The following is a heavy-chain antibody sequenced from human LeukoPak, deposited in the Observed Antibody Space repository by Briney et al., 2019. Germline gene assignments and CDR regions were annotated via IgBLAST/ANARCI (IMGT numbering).Heavy chain of an antibody. CDR2: IYYSGST. V-gene: IGHV4-31*03. CDR1: GGSLSSRGYY. J-gene: IGHJ6*02. Sequence: PSETLSLTCTVSGGSLSSRGYYWSWLRQHPGKGLEWLGYIYYSGSTYYNPSLKSRVTISVDTSKNQLSLKLSSVTAADTAVYYCARRSPTYYYYYGMDIWGQGTTVTVSS. CDR3: ARRSPTYYYYYGMDI.